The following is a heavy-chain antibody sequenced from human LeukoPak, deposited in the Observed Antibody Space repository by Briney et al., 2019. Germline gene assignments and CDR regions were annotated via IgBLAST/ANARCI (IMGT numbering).Heavy chain of an antibody. Sequence: PGGSLRLSCAASGFTFSSYWMHWVRQAPGKGLVWVSRINSDGSSTSYADSVKGRFTISRDNAKNTLYLQMNSLRDEDTAVYYCARAERFGELSRPHDYWGQGTLVTVSS. CDR2: INSDGSST. D-gene: IGHD3-10*01. J-gene: IGHJ4*02. CDR3: ARAERFGELSRPHDY. CDR1: GFTFSSYW. V-gene: IGHV3-74*01.